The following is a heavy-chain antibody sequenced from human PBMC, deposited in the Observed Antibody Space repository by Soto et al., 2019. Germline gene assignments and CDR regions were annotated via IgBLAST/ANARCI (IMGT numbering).Heavy chain of an antibody. Sequence: GGSLRLSCAASGFTFSSYAMSWVRQAPGKGLEWVSAISGSGGSTYYADSVKGRFTISRDNSKNTLYLQMNSLRAEDTAVYYCANIPGSAVVVNDYWGQGTLVTVSS. CDR2: ISGSGGST. J-gene: IGHJ4*02. CDR3: ANIPGSAVVVNDY. CDR1: GFTFSSYA. D-gene: IGHD3-22*01. V-gene: IGHV3-23*01.